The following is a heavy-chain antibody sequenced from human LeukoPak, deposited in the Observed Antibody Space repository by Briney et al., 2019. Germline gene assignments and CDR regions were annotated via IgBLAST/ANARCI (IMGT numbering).Heavy chain of an antibody. D-gene: IGHD3-16*01. J-gene: IGHJ3*02. CDR1: GGSISVTNYY. CDR2: IYYSGNT. V-gene: IGHV4-39*03. Sequence: PSETLSLTCIVSGGSISVTNYYWGWIRQPPGKGLEWIGSIYYSGNTYYNSHLRSRLTMSVDTSKKQFSLKLSSVTAADTALYYWGRSWMGGEGAFDTWAKGQWSSSLQ. CDR3: GRSWMGGEGAFDT.